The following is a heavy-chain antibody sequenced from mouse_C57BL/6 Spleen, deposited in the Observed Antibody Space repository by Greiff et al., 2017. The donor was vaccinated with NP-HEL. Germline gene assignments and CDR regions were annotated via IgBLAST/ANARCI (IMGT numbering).Heavy chain of an antibody. CDR2: INPNNGGT. J-gene: IGHJ1*03. Sequence: EVQLQQSGPELVKPGASVKIPCKASGYTFTDYNMDWVKQSHGKSLEWIGDINPNNGGTIYNQKFKGKATLTVDKSSSTAYMELRSRTSEDTAVYYCAREGDYYGSIWYCDVWGTGTTVTVSS. CDR1: GYTFTDYN. CDR3: AREGDYYGSIWYCDV. V-gene: IGHV1-18*01. D-gene: IGHD1-1*01.